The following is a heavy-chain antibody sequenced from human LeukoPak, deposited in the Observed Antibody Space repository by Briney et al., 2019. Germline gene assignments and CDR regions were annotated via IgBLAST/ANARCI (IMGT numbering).Heavy chain of an antibody. D-gene: IGHD5-18*01. CDR2: ISNGNT. V-gene: IGHV4-59*01. Sequence: SETLSLTCSVAGGSISTYYWNWIRQTPGKGLEWIGHISNGNTDYNPSLKSRVTISVDTSKNQFSLRLTSVTAADAAVYYCARDKAHSYGRYFDPWGQGALVIVSS. J-gene: IGHJ5*02. CDR1: GGSISTYY. CDR3: ARDKAHSYGRYFDP.